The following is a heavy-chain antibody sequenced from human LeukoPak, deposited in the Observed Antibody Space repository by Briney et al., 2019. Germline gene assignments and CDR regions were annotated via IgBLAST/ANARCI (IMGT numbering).Heavy chain of an antibody. Sequence: SETLSLTCTVSGGSISGSNYYWGWIRQPPGKGLEWIATIYYSGSTYYNPSLKSRVTISVDTSKNQFSLKLSSVTAADTAVYYCARAGYYGSGSYPSWGQGTLVTVSS. V-gene: IGHV4-39*07. CDR3: ARAGYYGSGSYPS. CDR2: IYYSGST. J-gene: IGHJ4*02. D-gene: IGHD3-10*01. CDR1: GGSISGSNYY.